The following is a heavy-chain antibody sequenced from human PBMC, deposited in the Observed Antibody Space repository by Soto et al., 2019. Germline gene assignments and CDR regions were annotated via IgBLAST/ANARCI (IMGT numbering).Heavy chain of an antibody. CDR2: IYHSGSP. J-gene: IGHJ4*01. CDR1: GYSISRGYN. Sequence: SETLSLTCAVSGYSISRGYNWGFIRQSPGKGLEWIGSIYHSGSPYYNPSLKSRVTISLYTSKNQFSLNLSSVTAADTAVYYCATTYDVSAIDYSGLGTLVT. CDR3: ATTYDVSAIDY. V-gene: IGHV4-38-2*01. D-gene: IGHD3-10*01.